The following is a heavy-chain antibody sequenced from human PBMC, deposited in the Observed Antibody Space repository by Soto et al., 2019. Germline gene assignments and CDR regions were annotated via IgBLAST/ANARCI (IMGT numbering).Heavy chain of an antibody. CDR1: GYPVTAYY. D-gene: IGHD3-3*01. CDR3: ARGGGVGVAGSAAFDM. V-gene: IGHV1-2*02. CDR2: INPATGAA. Sequence: QLHLVQSGAVVKKPGASVTVSCSASGYPVTAYYMHWVRQAPGRGLEWMGGINPATGAAKYTQTFQGRVTMTRDTSTSKVFMELSGLPSEDTAGFYWARGGGVGVAGSAAFDMWGQGTLVTVSS. J-gene: IGHJ3*02.